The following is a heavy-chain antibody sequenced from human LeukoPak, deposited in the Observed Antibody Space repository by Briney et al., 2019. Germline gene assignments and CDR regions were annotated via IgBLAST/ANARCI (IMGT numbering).Heavy chain of an antibody. D-gene: IGHD5-18*01. Sequence: ASVKVSCKASGYTFTGYCMHWVRQAPGQGLEWMGWINPNSGDTKYAQKFQGRVTMTRDTSISTGHMELSRLRSDDTAVYYCAAPSRIQLDYWGQGTLVTVSS. CDR2: INPNSGDT. CDR1: GYTFTGYC. V-gene: IGHV1-2*02. CDR3: AAPSRIQLDY. J-gene: IGHJ4*02.